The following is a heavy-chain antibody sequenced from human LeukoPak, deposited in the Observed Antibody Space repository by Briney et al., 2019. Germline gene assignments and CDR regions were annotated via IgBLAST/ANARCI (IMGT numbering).Heavy chain of an antibody. J-gene: IGHJ4*02. Sequence: SETLSLTCTVSGGSISSYYGSWIRQPPGKGLEWIGYIYYSGSTNYNPSLKSRVTISVDTSKNQFSLKLSSVTAADTAVYYCARSSSSWYGYWGQGTLVTVSS. D-gene: IGHD6-13*01. V-gene: IGHV4-59*01. CDR2: IYYSGST. CDR1: GGSISSYY. CDR3: ARSSSSWYGY.